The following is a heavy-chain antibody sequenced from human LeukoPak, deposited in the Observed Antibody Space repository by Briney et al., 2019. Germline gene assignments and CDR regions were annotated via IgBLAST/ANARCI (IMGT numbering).Heavy chain of an antibody. J-gene: IGHJ4*02. CDR2: INPNSGGT. CDR1: GYTFTGYY. Sequence: ASVKVSCKASGYTFTGYYMHWVRQAPGQGLEWMGWINPNSGGTNYAQKFQGRVTTTRDTSISTAYMELSRLRSDDTAVYYCTRDVPAAGRALDYWGQGTLVTVSS. V-gene: IGHV1-2*02. D-gene: IGHD6-13*01. CDR3: TRDVPAAGRALDY.